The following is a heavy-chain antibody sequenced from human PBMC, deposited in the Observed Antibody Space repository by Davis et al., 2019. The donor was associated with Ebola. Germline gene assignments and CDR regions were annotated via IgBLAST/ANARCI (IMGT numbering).Heavy chain of an antibody. V-gene: IGHV4-61*02. D-gene: IGHD3-3*01. CDR2: IYTSGST. CDR3: AREGGNYDFWSGYGV. Sequence: PSETLSLTCTVSGGSISSSSYYWSWIRQPAGKGLEWIGRIYTSGSTNYNPSLKSRVTMSVDTSKNQFSLKLSSVTAADTAVYYCAREGGNYDFWSGYGVWGQGTTVTVSS. J-gene: IGHJ6*02. CDR1: GGSISSSSYY.